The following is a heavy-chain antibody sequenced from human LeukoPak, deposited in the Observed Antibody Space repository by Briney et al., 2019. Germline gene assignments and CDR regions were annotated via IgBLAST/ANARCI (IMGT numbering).Heavy chain of an antibody. V-gene: IGHV3-30*03. CDR1: GVTFSNYG. CDR2: ISSNGNDK. D-gene: IGHD5-12*01. J-gene: IGHJ4*02. CDR3: TTKVIRGNSGDDYDD. Sequence: GGCLRLSCAASGVTFSNYGMHWVRQGPGKGLEWVALISSNGNDKLYGDSVKGRFTISRDDSKSTLYLQMNSLRVEDTAVYYCTTKVIRGNSGDDYDDWGQGTLVTVSS.